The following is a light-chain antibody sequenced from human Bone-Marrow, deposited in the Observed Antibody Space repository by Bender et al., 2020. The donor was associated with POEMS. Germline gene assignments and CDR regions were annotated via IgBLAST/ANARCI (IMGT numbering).Light chain of an antibody. CDR1: SSDVGNYNL. J-gene: IGLJ3*02. V-gene: IGLV2-23*01. CDR3: SSYAGSTIYWV. CDR2: EGT. Sequence: QSALTQPASVSGSPGQSITISCSGTSSDVGNYNLVSWYQQHPGKVPKLIIFEGTKRPSGISDRFSGSKSGNTASLTISGLQAEDEADYFCSSYAGSTIYWVFGGGTKLTVL.